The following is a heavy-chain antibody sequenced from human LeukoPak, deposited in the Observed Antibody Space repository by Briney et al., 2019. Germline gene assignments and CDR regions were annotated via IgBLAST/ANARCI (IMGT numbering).Heavy chain of an antibody. J-gene: IGHJ4*02. Sequence: SGTLSLTCAISGGSISSSNWWSWVRQPPGKGLEWIGEIYHSGGTNYSPSLKSRVTISVDKSKNQFSLKVTSVTAADTAVYYCASSGTRKQQLVTRNYWGQGTLVTVSS. CDR3: ASSGTRKQQLVTRNY. CDR1: GGSISSSNW. V-gene: IGHV4-4*02. CDR2: IYHSGGT. D-gene: IGHD6-13*01.